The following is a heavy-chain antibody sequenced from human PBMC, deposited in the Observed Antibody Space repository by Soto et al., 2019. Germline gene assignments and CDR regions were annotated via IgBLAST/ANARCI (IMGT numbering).Heavy chain of an antibody. CDR2: FIPFFSTP. CDR3: ARDKDRQQLGGNYYYGIDV. J-gene: IGHJ6*02. CDR1: GGTFGNSA. V-gene: IGHV1-69*12. Sequence: QVQLVQSGAEVKKPGSSVTVSCKASGGTFGNSAISWVRQAPGQGLEWMGGFIPFFSTPDYAQKFQGRVTITADESTTTAYMELTSLKSEDTAVCYCARDKDRQQLGGNYYYGIDVWGQGTTVTVSS. D-gene: IGHD2-15*01.